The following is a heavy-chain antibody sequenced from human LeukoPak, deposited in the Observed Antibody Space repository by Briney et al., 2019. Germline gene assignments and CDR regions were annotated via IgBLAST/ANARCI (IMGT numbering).Heavy chain of an antibody. Sequence: GGSLRLSCAASGFTFDEYAMHWVRQAPGKGLEWVSGISWNSGSMDYADSVKGRFTISRDNAKNSLYLQMTSLRAEDTALYYCSKDLTSDFGGDLDPWGQGTLVTVSS. J-gene: IGHJ5*02. CDR2: ISWNSGSM. V-gene: IGHV3-9*01. CDR1: GFTFDEYA. D-gene: IGHD3-10*01. CDR3: SKDLTSDFGGDLDP.